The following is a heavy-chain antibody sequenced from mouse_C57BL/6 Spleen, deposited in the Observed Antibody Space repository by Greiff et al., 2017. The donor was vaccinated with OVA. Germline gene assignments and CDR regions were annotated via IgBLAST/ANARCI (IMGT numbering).Heavy chain of an antibody. CDR3: AREGSGYDVRAMDY. V-gene: IGHV1-52*01. CDR2: IDPSDSET. Sequence: VQLQQPGAELVRPGSSVKLSCKASGYTFTSYWMHWVKQRPIQGLEWIGNIDPSDSETHYNQKFKDKATLTVDKSSSTAYMQLSSLTSEDSAVYYGAREGSGYDVRAMDYWGQGTSVTVSS. D-gene: IGHD2-2*01. CDR1: GYTFTSYW. J-gene: IGHJ4*01.